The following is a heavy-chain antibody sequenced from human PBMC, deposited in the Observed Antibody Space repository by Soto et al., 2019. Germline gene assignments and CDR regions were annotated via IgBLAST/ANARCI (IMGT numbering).Heavy chain of an antibody. CDR3: AREGYYYDRSGKPYAFDI. CDR2: ISAYNGNT. D-gene: IGHD3-22*01. V-gene: IGHV1-18*04. J-gene: IGHJ3*02. Sequence: ASVKVSCXASGYTFTSYGISWVRQAPGQGLEWMGWISAYNGNTNYAQKLQGRVTMTTDTSTSTAYMELRSLRSDDTAVYYCAREGYYYDRSGKPYAFDIWGQGTMVTVSS. CDR1: GYTFTSYG.